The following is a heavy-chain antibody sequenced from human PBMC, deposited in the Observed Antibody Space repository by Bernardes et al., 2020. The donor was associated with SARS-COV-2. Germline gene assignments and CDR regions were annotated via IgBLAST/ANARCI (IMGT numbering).Heavy chain of an antibody. Sequence: GGSLRLSCAASGFTFSSYAMSWVRQAPGKGLEWVSAISGSGGSTYYSDSVRDRFIISRDNSKNTFYLQMDSLRVEDTAVYFCAKEQSFSSGWRDYWGQGTLVTVSS. V-gene: IGHV3-23*01. D-gene: IGHD6-19*01. CDR1: GFTFSSYA. J-gene: IGHJ4*02. CDR2: ISGSGGST. CDR3: AKEQSFSSGWRDY.